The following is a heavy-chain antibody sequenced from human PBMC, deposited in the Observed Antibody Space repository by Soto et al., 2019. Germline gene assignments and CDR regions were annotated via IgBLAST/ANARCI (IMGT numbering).Heavy chain of an antibody. D-gene: IGHD2-21*02. CDR3: ARLRLPLGAHYYYYYMDV. CDR1: GGSISSYY. V-gene: IGHV4-59*08. CDR2: IYYSGST. Sequence: SETLSLTCTVSGGSISSYYWSWIRQPPGKGLEWIGYIYYSGSTNYNPSLKSRVTISVDTSKNQFSLKLSSVTAADTAVYYCARLRLPLGAHYYYYYMDVWGKGTTVTVSS. J-gene: IGHJ6*03.